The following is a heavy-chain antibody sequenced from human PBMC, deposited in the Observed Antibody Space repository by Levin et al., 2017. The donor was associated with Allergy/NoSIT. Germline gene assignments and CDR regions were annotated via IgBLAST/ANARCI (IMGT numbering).Heavy chain of an antibody. V-gene: IGHV1-69*13. CDR2: IIPIFGTA. Sequence: SVKVSCKASGGTFSSYAISWVRQAPGQGLEWMGGIIPIFGTANYAQKFQGRVTITADESTSTAYMELSSLRSEDTAVYYCARGPPSYRGETFDIWGQGTMVTVSS. J-gene: IGHJ3*02. CDR1: GGTFSSYA. D-gene: IGHD7-27*01. CDR3: ARGPPSYRGETFDI.